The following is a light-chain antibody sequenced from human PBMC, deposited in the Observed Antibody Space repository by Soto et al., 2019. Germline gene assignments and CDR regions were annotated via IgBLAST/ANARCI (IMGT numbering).Light chain of an antibody. Sequence: EIVLTQSPATLSLSPGERATLSCRTSQSVSSYLAWYQQKPGQAPRLLIYDASNRATGIPARFSGSGSGTDFTLTSSSLEHEDVAFYYCQQRSNLFTFGPGTKVDIK. CDR3: QQRSNLFT. J-gene: IGKJ3*01. CDR2: DAS. CDR1: QSVSSY. V-gene: IGKV3-11*01.